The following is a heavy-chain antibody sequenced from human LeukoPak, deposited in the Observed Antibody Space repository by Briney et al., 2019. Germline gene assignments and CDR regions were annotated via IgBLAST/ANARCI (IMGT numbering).Heavy chain of an antibody. J-gene: IGHJ6*02. D-gene: IGHD5-12*01. CDR1: GFTFSNYA. CDR2: ISSNGGTT. CDR3: VSGAGLDV. Sequence: GGSLRLSCSASGFTFSNYAMHWVRQAPGQGLESVSVISSNGGTTYYADSAKGRFTISRDNSKNTLYLQMSSLRAEDTAVYYCVSGAGLDVWGQGTTVTVSS. V-gene: IGHV3-64D*06.